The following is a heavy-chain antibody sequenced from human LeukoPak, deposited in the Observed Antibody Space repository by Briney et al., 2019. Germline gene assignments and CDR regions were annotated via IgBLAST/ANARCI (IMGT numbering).Heavy chain of an antibody. CDR2: IKQDGSEK. V-gene: IGHV3-7*01. CDR1: GFTFSSYW. CDR3: ARGSLRGVDIPYYFDY. D-gene: IGHD3-10*01. Sequence: GGSLRLSCAASGFTFSSYWMSWVRQAPGKGREWVAYIKQDGSEKYYVDSVKGRITISRDNAKNSMYLQMNSLRAEDTAVYYCARGSLRGVDIPYYFDYWGQGTLVTVSS. J-gene: IGHJ4*02.